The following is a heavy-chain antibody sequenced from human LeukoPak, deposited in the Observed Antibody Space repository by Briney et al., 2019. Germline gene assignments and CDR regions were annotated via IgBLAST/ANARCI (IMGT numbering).Heavy chain of an antibody. Sequence: PGGSLRLSCAAPGFTFSAYAMSWVRQAPNKGLEWVSGIRGSGDPAYYAESVKGRFTIQRDNSKNTLYLNMNSLRAEDTALYYCAKDLSSGTGRGFDYWGQGTLVSVSS. CDR2: IRGSGDPA. CDR1: GFTFSAYA. CDR3: AKDLSSGTGRGFDY. D-gene: IGHD3/OR15-3a*01. V-gene: IGHV3-23*01. J-gene: IGHJ4*02.